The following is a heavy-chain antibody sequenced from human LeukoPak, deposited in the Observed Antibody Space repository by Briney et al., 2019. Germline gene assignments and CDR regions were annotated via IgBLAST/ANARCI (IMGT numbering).Heavy chain of an antibody. V-gene: IGHV4-39*01. J-gene: IGHJ5*02. Sequence: PSETLSLTCAVSGGSISSSSYYWGWIRQPPGKGLEWIGSIYYSGSTYYNPSLKSRVTISVDTSKNQFSLKLSSVTAADTAVYYCAAVDDYGDYVTGFDPWGQGTLVTVSS. CDR2: IYYSGST. D-gene: IGHD4-17*01. CDR3: AAVDDYGDYVTGFDP. CDR1: GGSISSSSYY.